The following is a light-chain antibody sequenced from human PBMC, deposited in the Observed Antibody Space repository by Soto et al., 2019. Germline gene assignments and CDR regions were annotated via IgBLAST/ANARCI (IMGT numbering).Light chain of an antibody. CDR2: GAS. Sequence: EVVMTQSPATLSVSPGDRATLSCRASQSVDTNVAWYQQKPGQAPRLLVHGASTRAAGIPARFTGFGSGTDFTLTISGLQSDDFAVYYCQQYYKWPPYTFGQGTMLQSK. CDR1: QSVDTN. J-gene: IGKJ2*01. V-gene: IGKV3-15*01. CDR3: QQYYKWPPYT.